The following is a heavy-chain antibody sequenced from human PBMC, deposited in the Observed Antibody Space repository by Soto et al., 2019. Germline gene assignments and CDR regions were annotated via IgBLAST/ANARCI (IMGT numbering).Heavy chain of an antibody. CDR2: IIPIFGTA. V-gene: IGHV1-69*12. CDR1: GGTFSSYA. CDR3: ARDEKLWLMSSYYYYGMDV. Sequence: QVQLVQSGAEVKKPGSSVKVSCKASGGTFSSYAISWVRQAPGQGLEWMGGIIPIFGTANYAQKFQGRVTITADESTSTAYMELSSLRSEDTAVYYCARDEKLWLMSSYYYYGMDVWGQGTTVTVSS. D-gene: IGHD5-18*01. J-gene: IGHJ6*02.